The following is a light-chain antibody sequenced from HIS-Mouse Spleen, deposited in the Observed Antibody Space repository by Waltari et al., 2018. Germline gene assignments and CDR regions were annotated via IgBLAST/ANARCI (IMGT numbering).Light chain of an antibody. J-gene: IGLJ1*01. CDR1: SPNIRSNY. CDR3: AAWDDSLSGYV. V-gene: IGLV1-47*01. CDR2: RKK. Sequence: QSVLTQPPSASGTPGQRVTISGSGSSPNIRSNYVYCYQQPPGPATNLLIHRKKQRHSGVPARFSGSKSGTSASLAISGLRSEDEADYYCAAWDDSLSGYVFGTGTKVTVL.